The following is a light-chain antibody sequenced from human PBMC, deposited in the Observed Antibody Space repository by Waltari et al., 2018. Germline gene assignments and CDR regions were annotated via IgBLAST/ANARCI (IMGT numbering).Light chain of an antibody. CDR1: QSVRSN. CDR2: GAS. V-gene: IGKV3-15*01. J-gene: IGKJ4*01. CDR3: QQYDSWPPGIT. Sequence: EIVMTQSPATLSVSPGERATLSCRASQSVRSNLAWYQQKPGQAPRLLIYGASTRATGVPARFSGIGSGTEFTLTISSLQSEDFAVYYCQQYDSWPPGITFGGGTKVEIK.